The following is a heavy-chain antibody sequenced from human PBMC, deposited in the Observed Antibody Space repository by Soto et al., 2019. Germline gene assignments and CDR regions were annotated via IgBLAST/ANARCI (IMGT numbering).Heavy chain of an antibody. D-gene: IGHD6-6*01. CDR3: ARHKQLVSILYYYGMDV. V-gene: IGHV4-59*01. CDR2: IYYSGST. Sequence: QVQLQESGPGLVKPSETLSLTCTVSGGSISSYYWSWIRQPPGKGLEWIGYIYYSGSTNYNPSLKSRVTISVDTSKIQFSLKLSSVTAADTAVYYCARHKQLVSILYYYGMDVWGQGTTVTVSS. J-gene: IGHJ6*02. CDR1: GGSISSYY.